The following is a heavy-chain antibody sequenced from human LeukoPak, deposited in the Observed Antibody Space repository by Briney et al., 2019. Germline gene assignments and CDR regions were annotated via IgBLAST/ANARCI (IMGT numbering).Heavy chain of an antibody. V-gene: IGHV1-8*02. J-gene: IGHJ6*03. D-gene: IGHD2-2*02. Sequence: ASVRVSCKASGYTFTGYYMHWVRQAPGQGLEWMGWMNPNSGHTGYAQKFQGRVTMTRNTSISTAYMELSSLRSDDTAVYYCARRYCSSTGCYRPRDYYYYMDVWGKGTTVTVSS. CDR2: MNPNSGHT. CDR3: ARRYCSSTGCYRPRDYYYYMDV. CDR1: GYTFTGYY.